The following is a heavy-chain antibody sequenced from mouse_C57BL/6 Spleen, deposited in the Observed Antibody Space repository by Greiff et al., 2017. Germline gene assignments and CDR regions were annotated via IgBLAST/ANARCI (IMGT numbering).Heavy chain of an antibody. Sequence: VKLMESGAELVRPGASVTLSCKASGYTFTDYEMHWVKQTPVHGLEWIGAIDPETGGTAYNQKFKGKAILTADKSSSTAYMELRSLTSEDSAVYYCTRSGGSRFAYWGQGTLVTVSA. V-gene: IGHV1-15*01. CDR3: TRSGGSRFAY. CDR1: GYTFTDYE. D-gene: IGHD1-1*01. J-gene: IGHJ3*01. CDR2: IDPETGGT.